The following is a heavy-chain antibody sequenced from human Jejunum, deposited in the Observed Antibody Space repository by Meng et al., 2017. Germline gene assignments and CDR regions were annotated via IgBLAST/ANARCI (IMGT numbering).Heavy chain of an antibody. D-gene: IGHD6-19*01. Sequence: QVQLVQSGAEVKNPGASVKVACKASGYTFTGHFLHWVRQAPGQGLEWMGLINPNSGGTKYAQKFQGRVTMIWDTSISTAYVELPRLRSDDTAIYYCARGGVLAGTGDTDAFDIWGQGTMVTVSS. CDR2: INPNSGGT. CDR1: GYTFTGHF. V-gene: IGHV1-2*02. J-gene: IGHJ3*02. CDR3: ARGGVLAGTGDTDAFDI.